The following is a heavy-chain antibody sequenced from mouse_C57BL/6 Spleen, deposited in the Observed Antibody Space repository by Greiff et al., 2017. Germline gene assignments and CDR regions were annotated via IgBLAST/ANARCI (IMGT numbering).Heavy chain of an antibody. Sequence: VQLQQSGPELVKPGASVKISCKASGYSFTGYYMNWEKQSPEKSLEWIGEINPSTGGTTYNQKFKAKATLTVDKSSSTAYMQLKSLTSEDSAVYYCARRAHSSGYVGYWGQGTTLTVSS. CDR1: GYSFTGYY. D-gene: IGHD3-2*02. J-gene: IGHJ2*01. CDR2: INPSTGGT. CDR3: ARRAHSSGYVGY. V-gene: IGHV1-42*01.